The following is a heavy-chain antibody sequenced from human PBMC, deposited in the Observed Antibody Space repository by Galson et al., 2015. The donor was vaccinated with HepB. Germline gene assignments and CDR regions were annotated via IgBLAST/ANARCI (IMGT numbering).Heavy chain of an antibody. Sequence: SLRLSCAASGFTLSSYDMHWARQAPGKGLEWVAVISYGTTNKYYADSVKGRFTISRDNSKNTLYLQMNSLRAEDTAVYYCARDEGGWQGHFDYWGQGTLVTVSS. CDR1: GFTLSSYD. CDR2: ISYGTTNK. J-gene: IGHJ4*02. CDR3: ARDEGGWQGHFDY. V-gene: IGHV3-30*03. D-gene: IGHD6-19*01.